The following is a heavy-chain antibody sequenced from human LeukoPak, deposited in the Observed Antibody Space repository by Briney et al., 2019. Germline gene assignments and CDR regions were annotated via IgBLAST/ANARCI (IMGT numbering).Heavy chain of an antibody. Sequence: KPSETLSLTCTVSGGSISSYYWSWIRQPPGKGLEWIGEILHSGSTYYNPSLKSRVTISVDTSKNQFSLKLNSVTAADTAVYYCARYGPWDGIWFYFDYWGQGTLVTVSS. V-gene: IGHV4-34*12. J-gene: IGHJ4*02. CDR3: ARYGPWDGIWFYFDY. CDR2: ILHSGST. CDR1: GGSISSYY. D-gene: IGHD3-10*01.